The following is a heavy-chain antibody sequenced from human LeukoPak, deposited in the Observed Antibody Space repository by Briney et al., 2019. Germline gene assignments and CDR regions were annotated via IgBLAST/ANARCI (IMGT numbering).Heavy chain of an antibody. CDR1: GGSISGYY. Sequence: SETLSLTCTVSGGSISGYYWSWIRQPAGKGLEWIGRIYTSGSTNYNPSLKSRVTMSVDTSKNQFSLKLSSVTAADTAVYYCARVGSSSWYDVGYFDYWGQGTLVTVSS. J-gene: IGHJ4*02. CDR2: IYTSGST. D-gene: IGHD6-13*01. CDR3: ARVGSSSWYDVGYFDY. V-gene: IGHV4-4*07.